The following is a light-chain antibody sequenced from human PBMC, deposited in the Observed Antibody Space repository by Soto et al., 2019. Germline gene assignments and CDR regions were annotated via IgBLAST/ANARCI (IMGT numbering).Light chain of an antibody. CDR2: DVS. CDR1: QGVTTN. J-gene: IGKJ5*01. Sequence: EIVMTQSPATLSVSQGERATLSGRAGQGVTTNFAWYQQKSGQSPRLLIYDVSIRATGVPARFSGTGSETDFPLTISGLQSEDSAVYFCQQYNNWPFSLGKGTRLRL. CDR3: QQYNNWPFS. V-gene: IGKV3-15*01.